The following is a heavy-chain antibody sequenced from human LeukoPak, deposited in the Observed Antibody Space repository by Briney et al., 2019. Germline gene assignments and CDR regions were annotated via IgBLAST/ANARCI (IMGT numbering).Heavy chain of an antibody. V-gene: IGHV3-23*01. CDR3: AKVDITFS. D-gene: IGHD3-16*01. CDR1: GFILSSYG. J-gene: IGHJ3*01. Sequence: PGGSLRLSCVVSGFILSSYGMIWVRQAPGKGLEWVSGISGSGGNTYYADSVKGRFTISRDNSMNTLYLQMNSLRAEDTAVYYCAKVDITFSWGQGTMVTVSS. CDR2: ISGSGGNT.